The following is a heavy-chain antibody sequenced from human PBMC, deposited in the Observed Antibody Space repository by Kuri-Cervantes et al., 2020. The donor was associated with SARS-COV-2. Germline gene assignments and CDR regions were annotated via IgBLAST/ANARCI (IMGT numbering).Heavy chain of an antibody. D-gene: IGHD2-2*01. CDR1: GFTFSSYW. J-gene: IGHJ4*02. Sequence: GESLKISCAASGFTFSSYWMSWVRQAPGKGLEWVSSISSSSSYIYYADSVKGRFTISRGNAKNSLYLQMNSLRAEDTALYYCARSRYCSSISCPGGDYWGQGTLVTVSS. CDR2: ISSSSSYI. V-gene: IGHV3-21*04. CDR3: ARSRYCSSISCPGGDY.